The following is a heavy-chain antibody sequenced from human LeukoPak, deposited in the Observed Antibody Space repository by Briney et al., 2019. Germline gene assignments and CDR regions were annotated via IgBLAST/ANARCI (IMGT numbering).Heavy chain of an antibody. D-gene: IGHD6-13*01. J-gene: IGHJ4*02. V-gene: IGHV4-38-2*02. CDR2: IYHSGST. CDR1: GYSISSGYY. Sequence: SETLSLTCTVSGYSISSGYYWGWIRQPPGKGLEWIGSIYHSGSTNYNPSLKSRVTISVDTSKNQFSLKLSSVTAADTAVYYCARVGIEGYSSSQFDYWGQGTLVTVSS. CDR3: ARVGIEGYSSSQFDY.